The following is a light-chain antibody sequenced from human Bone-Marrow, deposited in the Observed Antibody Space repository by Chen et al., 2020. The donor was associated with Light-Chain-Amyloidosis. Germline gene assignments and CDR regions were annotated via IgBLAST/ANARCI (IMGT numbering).Light chain of an antibody. CDR1: DLPTKY. CDR3: QSADSSGTYEVI. Sequence: SYELTQQPSLSLSPGKTASIPCSGDDLPTKYAYWYQQKPGQAPVLVIHRDTERPSGISERFSGSSSGTTATLTISGVQAEDEADYHCQSADSSGTYEVIFGGGTKLTV. V-gene: IGLV3-25*03. J-gene: IGLJ2*01. CDR2: RDT.